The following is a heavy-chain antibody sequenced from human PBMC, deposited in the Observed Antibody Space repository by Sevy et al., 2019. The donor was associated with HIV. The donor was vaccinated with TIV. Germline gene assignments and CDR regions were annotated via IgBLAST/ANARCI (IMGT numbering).Heavy chain of an antibody. V-gene: IGHV1-2*02. J-gene: IGHJ4*02. CDR1: GYTFTDHY. Sequence: GASVKVSCKASGYTFTDHYIHWVRQAPGQGLEWMAWINPNSGGTEYAQNFQGRVTVTRDTSISTAYMELRRLRSDDTAVYYCATPGKYTYGSLLDYWGQGTLVTVSS. D-gene: IGHD5-18*01. CDR2: INPNSGGT. CDR3: ATPGKYTYGSLLDY.